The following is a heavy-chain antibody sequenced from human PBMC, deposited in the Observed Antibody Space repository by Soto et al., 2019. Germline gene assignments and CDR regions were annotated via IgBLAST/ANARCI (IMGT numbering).Heavy chain of an antibody. D-gene: IGHD3-10*01. J-gene: IGHJ3*02. V-gene: IGHV3-74*01. CDR3: ARFRGDAFDI. CDR1: GFTFSNYW. CDR2: ISPDGTIP. Sequence: EVQLVESGGGLVQPGGSLRLSCAVSGFTFSNYWMHWVRQAPGKGLVWVSTISPDGTIPDYTDSVKGRLAISRDHAKSTLFLQINSLRPEDTAVYYCARFRGDAFDIWGQGTMVTVSS.